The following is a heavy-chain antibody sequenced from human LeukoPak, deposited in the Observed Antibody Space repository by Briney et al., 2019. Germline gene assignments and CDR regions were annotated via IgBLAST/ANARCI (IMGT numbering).Heavy chain of an antibody. Sequence: PSGTLSLTCTVSGGSITTSTSNWWRWVRQPPGKGLEWIGEIYHSGSTNYNPSLESRVTISVDKSKNQFSLRLSSVTAADTAVYFCTRARPLYGMDVWGQGTTVTVSS. J-gene: IGHJ6*02. CDR1: GGSITTSTSNW. CDR3: TRARPLYGMDV. V-gene: IGHV4-4*02. CDR2: IYHSGST.